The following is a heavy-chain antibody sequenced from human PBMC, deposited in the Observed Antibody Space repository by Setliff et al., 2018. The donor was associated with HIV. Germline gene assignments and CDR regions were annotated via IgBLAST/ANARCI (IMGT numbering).Heavy chain of an antibody. V-gene: IGHV4-4*08. CDR2: IYTSGST. CDR1: GGSISSYY. Sequence: KPSETLSLTCTVSGGSISSYYWSWIRQPPGKGLEWIGYIYTSGSTNYNPSLKSRVTISVDTSKNQFSLKLSSVTAADTAVYYCARDGYCGGDCYHDAFDIWGQGTMVTVS. CDR3: ARDGYCGGDCYHDAFDI. J-gene: IGHJ3*02. D-gene: IGHD2-21*02.